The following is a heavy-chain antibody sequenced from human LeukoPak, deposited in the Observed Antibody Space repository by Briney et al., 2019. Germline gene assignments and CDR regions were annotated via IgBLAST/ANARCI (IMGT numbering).Heavy chain of an antibody. CDR2: ISGSGGST. V-gene: IGHV3-23*01. CDR3: AKDYYYGSGTY. D-gene: IGHD3-10*01. J-gene: IGHJ4*02. Sequence: GGSLRLSCAASGFTFSSYAMSWVRQAPGKGLGWVSAISGSGGSTYYADSVKGRFTISRDNSKNTLYLQMNSLRAEDTAVYYCAKDYYYGSGTYWGQGTLVTVSS. CDR1: GFTFSSYA.